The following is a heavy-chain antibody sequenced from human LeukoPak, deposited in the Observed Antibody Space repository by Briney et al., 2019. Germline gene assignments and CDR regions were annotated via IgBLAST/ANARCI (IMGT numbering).Heavy chain of an antibody. CDR3: ARDWDGYNWSLNY. CDR2: ISAYNGNT. J-gene: IGHJ4*02. CDR1: GYTFTGYY. D-gene: IGHD5-24*01. Sequence: GASVKVSCKASGYTFTGYYMHWVRQAPGQGLEWMGWISAYNGNTNYAQKFQGRVTMTRDMSTSTVYMELSSLRSEDTAVYYCARDWDGYNWSLNYWGQGTLVTVSS. V-gene: IGHV1-2*02.